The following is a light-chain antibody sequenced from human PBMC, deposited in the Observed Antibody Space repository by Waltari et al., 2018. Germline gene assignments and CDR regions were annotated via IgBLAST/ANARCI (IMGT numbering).Light chain of an antibody. J-gene: IGLJ3*02. V-gene: IGLV2-23*01. CDR2: EGN. Sequence: QSALTQPASVSGSPGQSITISCTGTSSDVGTYNLVSWYQHHPDKAPKLIIYEGNNRPSGFSNRFSGSKSGNTASLTISGLQAEDEADYYCCSFAAGSILVFGGGTKLTVL. CDR3: CSFAAGSILV. CDR1: SSDVGTYNL.